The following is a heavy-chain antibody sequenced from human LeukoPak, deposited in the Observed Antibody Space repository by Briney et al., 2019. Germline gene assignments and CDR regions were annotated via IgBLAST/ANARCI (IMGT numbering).Heavy chain of an antibody. Sequence: PGGSLRLSCAASGFTFSSYSMNWVRQAPGKGLEWVSSISSSSSYIYYADSVKGRFTISRDNAKNSLYLQMNSLRAEDTAVYYCARGTRSGSRGGWYFDYWGQGTLVTVSS. V-gene: IGHV3-21*01. CDR1: GFTFSSYS. J-gene: IGHJ4*02. CDR2: ISSSSSYI. CDR3: ARGTRSGSRGGWYFDY. D-gene: IGHD1-26*01.